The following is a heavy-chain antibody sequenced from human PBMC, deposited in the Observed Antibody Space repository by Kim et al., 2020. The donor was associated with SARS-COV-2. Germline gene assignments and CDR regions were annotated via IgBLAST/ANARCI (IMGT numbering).Heavy chain of an antibody. V-gene: IGHV4-59*13. D-gene: IGHD5-18*01. CDR3: ARGYDSFDF. CDR2: IYSSGST. J-gene: IGHJ4*02. Sequence: SETLSLTCTVSGGSFTGYYWTWIRQPPGKGLEWIGYIYSSGSTSYNPSLKSQVIMSVDTSKNQFSLKLSSVTAADTALYYCARGYDSFDFWGQGTLVTVSS. CDR1: GGSFTGYY.